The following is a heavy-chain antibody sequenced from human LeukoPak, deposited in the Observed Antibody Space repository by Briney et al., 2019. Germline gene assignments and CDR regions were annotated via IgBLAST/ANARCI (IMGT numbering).Heavy chain of an antibody. CDR1: GFTFSSYA. CDR3: ASRGGLWFGSSDWYFDL. CDR2: ISGSGGST. V-gene: IGHV3-23*01. J-gene: IGHJ2*01. Sequence: GGSLRLSCAASGFTFSSYAMSWVRQAPGKGLEWVSAISGSGGSTYYADSVKGRFTISRDNSKNSLYLQMNSLRAEDTAVYYCASRGGLWFGSSDWYFDLWGRGTLVTVSS. D-gene: IGHD3-10*01.